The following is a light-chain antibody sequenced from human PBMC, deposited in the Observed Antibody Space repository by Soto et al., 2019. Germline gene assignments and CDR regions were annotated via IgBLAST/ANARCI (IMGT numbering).Light chain of an antibody. Sequence: EIVMTQSPATLSLSPGERATRSCRASQSVSSSYLSWYQHKPGQAPRLLIYGASIRATGIPARFSGSGSGTAFTLTISSLQPEDFAVYYCQQDYNLPWTFGQGTKVDIK. V-gene: IGKV3D-7*01. CDR2: GAS. CDR1: QSVSSSY. CDR3: QQDYNLPWT. J-gene: IGKJ1*01.